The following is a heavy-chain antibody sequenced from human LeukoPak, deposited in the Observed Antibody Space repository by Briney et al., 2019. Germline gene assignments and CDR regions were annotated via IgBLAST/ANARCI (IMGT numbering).Heavy chain of an antibody. J-gene: IGHJ4*02. CDR2: ISSSGSTI. Sequence: GGSLRLSCAASGFTVSSNYMSWIRQAPGKGLEWVSYISSSGSTIYYADSVKGRFTISGDNAKNSLYLQMNSLRAEDTAVYYCASSMDYDFWSGPLDYWGQGTLVTVSS. CDR1: GFTVSSNY. CDR3: ASSMDYDFWSGPLDY. D-gene: IGHD3-3*01. V-gene: IGHV3-11*04.